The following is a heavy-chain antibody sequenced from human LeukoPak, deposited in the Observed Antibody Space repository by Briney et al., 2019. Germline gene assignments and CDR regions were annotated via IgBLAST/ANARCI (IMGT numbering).Heavy chain of an antibody. J-gene: IGHJ4*02. Sequence: ASVKLSCNVSGYTLTQLSMHWVRQAPGKGLEWMGGFDPEDGETIYAQKFQGRVTMTEDTSTDTAYMELSSLRSEDTAVYYCATGLKYQLPFHFDYWGQGTLVTVSS. CDR3: ATGLKYQLPFHFDY. CDR2: FDPEDGET. V-gene: IGHV1-24*01. D-gene: IGHD2-2*01. CDR1: GYTLTQLS.